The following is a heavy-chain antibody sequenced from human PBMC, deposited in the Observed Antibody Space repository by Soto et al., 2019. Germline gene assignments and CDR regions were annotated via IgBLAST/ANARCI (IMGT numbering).Heavy chain of an antibody. Sequence: GGSLRLSCAASRLSFIDSWIILVRHTLFKWLEWVASLKGDGREVYYADSVKGRFTISRDNAKNSLYLQVDSLRGEDTAVYYCTRLATWRSYSNSWGRGTQVTVSS. V-gene: IGHV3-7*01. CDR3: TRLATWRSYSNS. D-gene: IGHD2-15*01. CDR2: LKGDGREV. J-gene: IGHJ5*02. CDR1: RLSFIDSW.